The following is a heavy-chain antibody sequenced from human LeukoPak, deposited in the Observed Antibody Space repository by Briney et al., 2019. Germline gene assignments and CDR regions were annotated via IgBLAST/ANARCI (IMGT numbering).Heavy chain of an antibody. CDR1: GFTFSSYA. Sequence: GGSLRLSRAASGFTFSSYAMSWVRQAPGKGLEWVSAISGSGGSTYYADSVKGRFTISRDNSKNTLYLQMNSLRAEDTAVYYCAKPITMIVGCPSRWGQGILVTVSS. V-gene: IGHV3-23*01. CDR3: AKPITMIVGCPSR. J-gene: IGHJ4*02. CDR2: ISGSGGST. D-gene: IGHD3-22*01.